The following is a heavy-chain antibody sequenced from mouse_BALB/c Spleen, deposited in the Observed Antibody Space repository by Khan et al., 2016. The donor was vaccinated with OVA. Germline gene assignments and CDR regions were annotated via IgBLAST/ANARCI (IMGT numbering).Heavy chain of an antibody. CDR3: ARRNYFGYTFAY. CDR2: ISPGSGDT. V-gene: IGHV1-77*01. D-gene: IGHD1-2*01. CDR1: GYTFTDYY. J-gene: IGHJ3*01. Sequence: QVQLQQPGAELARPGASVKLSCKASGYTFTDYYINWVKLRTGQGLEWIGEISPGSGDTYYNERFKGKATLTADKSSSTAYMQLSSLTFEASAVYFCARRNYFGYTFAYWGQGTLVTVSA.